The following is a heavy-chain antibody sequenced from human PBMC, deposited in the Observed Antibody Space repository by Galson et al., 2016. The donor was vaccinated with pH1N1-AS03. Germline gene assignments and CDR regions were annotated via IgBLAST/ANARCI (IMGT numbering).Heavy chain of an antibody. CDR3: GLTGIAATGYFDY. CDR1: GFSLNTDGMR. J-gene: IGHJ4*02. D-gene: IGHD6-13*01. V-gene: IGHV2-70*04. CDR2: IDWDDDK. Sequence: PALVKPTQTLTLTCTFSGFSLNTDGMRVSWIRQPPGKALEWLARIDWDDDKFYRTSLKTRLTISKDTSKNQVVPTLTNVGPVDTATYYCGLTGIAATGYFDYWGQGTLVTVSS.